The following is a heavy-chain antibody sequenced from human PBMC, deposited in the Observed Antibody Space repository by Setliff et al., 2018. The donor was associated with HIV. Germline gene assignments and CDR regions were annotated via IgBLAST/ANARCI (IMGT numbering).Heavy chain of an antibody. D-gene: IGHD2-15*01. J-gene: IGHJ5*02. V-gene: IGHV1-18*01. CDR1: GYTFSAYG. CDR2: ISAYSGNT. Sequence: GASVKVSCKASGYTFSAYGISWVRQAPGQGLEWMGWISAYSGNTNYAQKLQDRVTMTTDTSTRTAYMELRRLRSDDTAVYYCARDLVVVAPYYCFDPWGQGTLVTVSS. CDR3: ARDLVVVAPYYCFDP.